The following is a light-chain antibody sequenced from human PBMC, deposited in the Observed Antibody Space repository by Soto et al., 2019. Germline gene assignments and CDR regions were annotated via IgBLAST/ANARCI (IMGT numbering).Light chain of an antibody. V-gene: IGLV1-44*01. J-gene: IGLJ1*01. CDR2: YSN. CDR3: ASWDDSLKGHYV. Sequence: QSALTQPPSASGTPGQTVTISCSGSSSNIGSNSVNWYQHLPGTAPKLLIFYSNQRPSGVPDRFSGSRSGTSASLAISGLQSEDEADYYCASWDDSLKGHYVFGTGTKLTVL. CDR1: SSNIGSNS.